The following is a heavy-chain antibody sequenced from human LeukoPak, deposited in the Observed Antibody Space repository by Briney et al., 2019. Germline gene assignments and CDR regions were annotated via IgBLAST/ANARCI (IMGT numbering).Heavy chain of an antibody. CDR1: GFTFDDYT. CDR3: ARRVSATRWFDP. J-gene: IGHJ5*02. D-gene: IGHD2-15*01. CDR2: ISWTSSSI. Sequence: GRSLRLSCAASGFTFDDYTMHWVRQAPGKGLEWVSGISWTSSSIGYADSVKGRFTISRDNAKNSLYLQMNSLRVEDTAVYYCARRVSATRWFDPWGQGTLVTVSS. V-gene: IGHV3-9*01.